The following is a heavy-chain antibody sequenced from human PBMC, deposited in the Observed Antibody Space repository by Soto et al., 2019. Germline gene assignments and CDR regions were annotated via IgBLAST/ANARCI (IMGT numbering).Heavy chain of an antibody. J-gene: IGHJ1*01. Sequence: SETLSLTCTVSGGSISSYYWSWIRQPPGKGLEWIGYIYYSGSTNYNPSLKSRVTISVDTSKNQFSLKLSSVTAADTAVYYCARVEVWAVAGTAGPLQHWGQGTLVTVSS. D-gene: IGHD6-19*01. CDR3: ARVEVWAVAGTAGPLQH. CDR2: IYYSGST. V-gene: IGHV4-59*01. CDR1: GGSISSYY.